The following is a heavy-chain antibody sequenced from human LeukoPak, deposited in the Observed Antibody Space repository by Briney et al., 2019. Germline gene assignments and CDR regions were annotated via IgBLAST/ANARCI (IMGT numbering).Heavy chain of an antibody. CDR3: VKDRGTTVTMNPFDI. Sequence: GGSLRLSCAASGFTFSSYGMHWVRQAPGKGLEWVAVISYDGSNKYYADSVKGRFTISRDNSKNILYLQMSSLRTEDTAVYYCVKDRGTTVTMNPFDIWGQGTMVTVSS. CDR2: ISYDGSNK. D-gene: IGHD4-17*01. J-gene: IGHJ3*02. CDR1: GFTFSSYG. V-gene: IGHV3-30*18.